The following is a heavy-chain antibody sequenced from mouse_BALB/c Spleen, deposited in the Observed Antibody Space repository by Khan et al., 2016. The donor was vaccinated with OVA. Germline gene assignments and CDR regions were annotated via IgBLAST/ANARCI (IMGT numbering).Heavy chain of an antibody. CDR3: ARDLRLGGFAY. D-gene: IGHD1-2*01. Sequence: QVQLKESGPGLVAPSQNLSITCTVSGFSLTDYGVNWVRQPPGKGLEWLGMIWGDGSKDYNSALKYRRSISKDNYKSTVFLKMISLQTYDTARYYWARDLRLGGFAYWGQGTLVTVSA. CDR2: IWGDGSK. CDR1: GFSLTDYG. J-gene: IGHJ3*01. V-gene: IGHV2-6-7*01.